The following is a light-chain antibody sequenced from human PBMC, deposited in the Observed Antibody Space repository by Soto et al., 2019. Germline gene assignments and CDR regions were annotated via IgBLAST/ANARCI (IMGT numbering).Light chain of an antibody. CDR2: GAS. V-gene: IGKV3-20*01. Sequence: EIMLTQSPGTLSLSPGERATLSCRASQTFSSNFLAWYQQKPGQAPRLLIYGASSRATGIPDRFTGSASGTDFTLTISRLETEDFAVYFCQQYRTSPFTFGQGTNLEIK. J-gene: IGKJ2*01. CDR3: QQYRTSPFT. CDR1: QTFSSNF.